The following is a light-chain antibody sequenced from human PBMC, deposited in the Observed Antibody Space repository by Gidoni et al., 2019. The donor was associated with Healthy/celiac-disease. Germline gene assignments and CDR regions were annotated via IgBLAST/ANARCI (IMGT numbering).Light chain of an antibody. CDR1: QDFSNY. Sequence: DIQMTQSPSSLSASVGDLVTITCQASQDFSNYLNWYQQKPVKAPKLLIYDASNLETGVPSRFSGSGSGTDFTFTISSLQPEDIATYYCQQYDNLLSFGQGTKLEIK. J-gene: IGKJ2*01. CDR3: QQYDNLLS. V-gene: IGKV1-33*01. CDR2: DAS.